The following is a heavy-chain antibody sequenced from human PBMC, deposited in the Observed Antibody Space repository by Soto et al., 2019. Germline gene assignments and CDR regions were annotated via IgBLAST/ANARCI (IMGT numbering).Heavy chain of an antibody. V-gene: IGHV3-23*01. CDR3: AKGLVGGSLYYCDY. CDR2: NSGSGGTT. D-gene: IGHD1-26*01. CDR1: GFTFNTYA. J-gene: IGHJ4*02. Sequence: GGSLRLSCAASGFTFNTYAMTWVRQAPGKGLEWVSANSGSGGTTYYAESVKGRFTISRDNSKITMFLQMNSLRADDTAVYYCAKGLVGGSLYYCDYWGKRTRVTV.